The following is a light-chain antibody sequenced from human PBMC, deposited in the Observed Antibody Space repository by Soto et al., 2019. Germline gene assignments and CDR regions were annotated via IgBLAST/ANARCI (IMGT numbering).Light chain of an antibody. Sequence: QAVVTQAPSASGTPGQRVTISCSGTASNVAVNTVNWYRQVPGAAPKLLIYLNNQRPSGVPDRFSGSKSGTSASLAISGLRSEDEADYYCAAWDDTLNGPIFGGGTKLTVL. CDR3: AAWDDTLNGPI. CDR1: ASNVAVNT. J-gene: IGLJ2*01. V-gene: IGLV1-44*01. CDR2: LNN.